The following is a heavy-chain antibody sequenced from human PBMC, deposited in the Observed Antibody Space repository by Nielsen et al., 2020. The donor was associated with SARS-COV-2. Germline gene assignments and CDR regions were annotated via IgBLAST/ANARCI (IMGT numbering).Heavy chain of an antibody. CDR1: GITFSKAW. V-gene: IGHV3-15*01. J-gene: IGHJ4*02. CDR3: TTDPAPRGFGY. Sequence: GSSLMTSWVVSGITFSKAWMSWVRQAPGKGLEWVGRIKGRPDGGTTDFAAPVKDRFTISRDDSKNTLYLQMNSLNTGDTSFYYCTTDPAPRGFGYWGQGTLVTVSS. D-gene: IGHD3-10*01. CDR2: IKGRPDGGTT.